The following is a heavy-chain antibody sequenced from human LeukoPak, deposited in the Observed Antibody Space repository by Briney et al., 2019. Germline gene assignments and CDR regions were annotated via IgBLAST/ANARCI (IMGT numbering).Heavy chain of an antibody. CDR1: GFTFSSYW. V-gene: IGHV3-74*01. CDR3: ARAWRYSSGWSKDAFDI. D-gene: IGHD6-19*01. Sequence: GGSLRLSCAASGFTFSSYWMHWVRQAPGKGLVWVSRINSDGSSTSYADSVKGRLTISRDNAKNTLYLQMNSLRAEDTAVYYCARAWRYSSGWSKDAFDIWGQGTMVTVSS. CDR2: INSDGSST. J-gene: IGHJ3*02.